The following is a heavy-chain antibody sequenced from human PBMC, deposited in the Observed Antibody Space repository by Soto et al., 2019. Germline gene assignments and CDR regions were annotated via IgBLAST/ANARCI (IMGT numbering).Heavy chain of an antibody. CDR2: IYPRDSDT. Sequence: PGESLKISCKGSGYSFTRYWIGWVRQMPGKGLEWMGIIYPRDSDTRYSPSFQGQVTISADKSISTAYLQWSSLKASDTAMYYCARQAAAGKYYYAMDVWGQGTTVTVSS. J-gene: IGHJ6*02. CDR3: ARQAAAGKYYYAMDV. V-gene: IGHV5-51*01. CDR1: GYSFTRYW. D-gene: IGHD6-13*01.